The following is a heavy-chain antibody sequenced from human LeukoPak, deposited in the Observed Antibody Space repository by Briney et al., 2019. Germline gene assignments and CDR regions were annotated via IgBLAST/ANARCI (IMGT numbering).Heavy chain of an antibody. CDR2: ISSNGCST. J-gene: IGHJ4*02. Sequence: GGSLRLSCAASGFSFSSYAMHSVRQAPGKGLEYVSAISSNGCSTYYANSVKGRFTISRDNSKNTLYLQMGSLRAEDMAVYYCARDSMGGSGSYFLFDYWGQGTLVTVSS. V-gene: IGHV3-64*01. CDR3: ARDSMGGSGSYFLFDY. D-gene: IGHD3-10*01. CDR1: GFSFSSYA.